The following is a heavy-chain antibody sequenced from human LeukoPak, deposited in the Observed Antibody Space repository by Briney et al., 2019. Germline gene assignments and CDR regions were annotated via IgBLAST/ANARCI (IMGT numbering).Heavy chain of an antibody. J-gene: IGHJ5*02. V-gene: IGHV1-2*02. CDR2: LNPNNAGT. D-gene: IGHD1-26*01. CDR3: ARGRAEGRRPRASANWFDL. CDR1: GYTFTGYY. Sequence: ASVKVSCKASGYTFTGYYKHWVRQAPGQGLEWMGWLNPNNAGTNYAQNFQGRITMTRDTSATTVDMDLSSLISEDTAIYYCARGRAEGRRPRASANWFDLWGQGTLVTVSS.